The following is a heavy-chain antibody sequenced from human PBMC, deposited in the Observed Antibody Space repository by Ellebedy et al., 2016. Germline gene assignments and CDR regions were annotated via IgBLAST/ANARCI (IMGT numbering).Heavy chain of an antibody. Sequence: GGSLRLSCAASGFTFSSYSMNWVRQAPGKGLEWVSYISSSSSTIYYADSVKGRFTISRDNAKNSLYLQMNSLRDEDTAVYYCARDLGIYKLELPTLDYWGQGTLVTVSS. J-gene: IGHJ4*02. D-gene: IGHD1-7*01. V-gene: IGHV3-48*02. CDR3: ARDLGIYKLELPTLDY. CDR1: GFTFSSYS. CDR2: ISSSSSTI.